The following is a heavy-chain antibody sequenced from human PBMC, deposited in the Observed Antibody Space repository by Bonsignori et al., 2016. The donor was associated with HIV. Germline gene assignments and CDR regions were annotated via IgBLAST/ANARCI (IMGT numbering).Heavy chain of an antibody. D-gene: IGHD6-19*01. CDR3: AKGSQWLALIFDY. J-gene: IGHJ4*02. CDR2: IYSGGSST. Sequence: WIRQPPGKGLEWVSVIYSGGSSTHYADSVKGRFTISRDNSKNTLYLQMNSLRAEDTAVYYCAKGSQWLALIFDYWGQGTLVTVSS. V-gene: IGHV3-23*03.